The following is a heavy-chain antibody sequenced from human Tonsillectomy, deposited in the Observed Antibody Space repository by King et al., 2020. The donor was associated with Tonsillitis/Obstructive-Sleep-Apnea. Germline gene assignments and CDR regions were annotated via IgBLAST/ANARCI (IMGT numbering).Heavy chain of an antibody. J-gene: IGHJ4*02. CDR3: ARGTHCSGGSCYPGNFDY. D-gene: IGHD2-15*01. CDR2: IYTSGST. CDR1: GGSISSYY. V-gene: IGHV4-4*07. Sequence: VQLQESGPGLVKPSETLSLTCTVSGGSISSYYWSWIRQPAGKGLEWIGRIYTSGSTNYNPSLKIRVTMSVDTSKNQFSLKLSSVTAADTAVYYCARGTHCSGGSCYPGNFDYWGQGTLVTVSS.